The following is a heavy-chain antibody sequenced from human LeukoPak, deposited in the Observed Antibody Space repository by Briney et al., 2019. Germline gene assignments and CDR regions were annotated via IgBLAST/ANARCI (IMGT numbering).Heavy chain of an antibody. CDR3: ARDRGEGIVGTFDY. CDR2: IYNSGNT. CDR1: GDSLSSTNYY. V-gene: IGHV4-39*07. D-gene: IGHD1-26*01. J-gene: IGHJ4*02. Sequence: KPSETLSLTCTVSGDSLSSTNYYWGWIRQPPGKGLEWIASIYNSGNTYYNSSLKSRVTISIDTSKNQFSLRLSSVTPADTAVYYCARDRGEGIVGTFDYWGQGTLVTVSS.